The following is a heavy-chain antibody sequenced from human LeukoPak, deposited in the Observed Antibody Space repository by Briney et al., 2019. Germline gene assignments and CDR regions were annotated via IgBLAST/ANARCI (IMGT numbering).Heavy chain of an antibody. CDR2: ISSSSSYI. V-gene: IGHV3-21*01. CDR1: GFTFSSYS. Sequence: GGSLRLSCAASGFTFSSYSMNWVRQAPGKGLEWVSSISSSSSYIYYADSVKGRFTISRDNAKNSLYLQMNSLRAEDTAVYYCARDHDDSSGALGYWGQGTLVTVSS. J-gene: IGHJ4*02. D-gene: IGHD3-22*01. CDR3: ARDHDDSSGALGY.